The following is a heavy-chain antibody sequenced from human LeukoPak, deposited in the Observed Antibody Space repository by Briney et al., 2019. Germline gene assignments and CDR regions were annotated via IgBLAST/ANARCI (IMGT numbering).Heavy chain of an antibody. CDR3: ARGGSHMDY. Sequence: PGGSLRLSCAASGFSFSSYWMHWVRQAPGKGLVWVSHINTDGSSTSYADSVRGRFTISRDNAKNTLYLQMNSLRAEDTAVYYCARGGSHMDYWGQGTLVTVSS. D-gene: IGHD3-16*01. V-gene: IGHV3-74*01. J-gene: IGHJ4*02. CDR2: INTDGSST. CDR1: GFSFSSYW.